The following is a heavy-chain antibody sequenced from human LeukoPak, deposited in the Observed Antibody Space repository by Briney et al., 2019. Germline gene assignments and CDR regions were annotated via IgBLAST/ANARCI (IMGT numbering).Heavy chain of an antibody. CDR2: ISGSGGST. V-gene: IGHV3-23*01. Sequence: PGGSLRLSSAASGFTFSSYAMSWVLKAPGKGLEWVSAISGSGGSTYYADSVKGGFTISRDNAKNTLYLQMNSLRAEDTAVYYCAKDDLYYYDSSGYPPVSYYYYGMDVWGQGTTVTVSS. CDR1: GFTFSSYA. J-gene: IGHJ6*02. CDR3: AKDDLYYYDSSGYPPVSYYYYGMDV. D-gene: IGHD3-22*01.